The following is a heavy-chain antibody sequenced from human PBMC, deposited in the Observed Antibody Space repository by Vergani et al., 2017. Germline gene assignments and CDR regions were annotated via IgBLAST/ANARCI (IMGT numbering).Heavy chain of an antibody. D-gene: IGHD3-3*01. CDR2: IFSGGYT. J-gene: IGHJ1*01. V-gene: IGHV3-66*04. CDR1: GFTVSSHY. Sequence: EVQLVESRGVLVQPGGSLRLSCAVSGFTVSSHYMSWVRQAPGKGLEWVSVIFSGGYTYYADSVKGRFTISRDDSKNSLYLQMNSLRAEDTAVYYCASQYYDFWSGRDWGQGTLVTVSS. CDR3: ASQYYDFWSGRD.